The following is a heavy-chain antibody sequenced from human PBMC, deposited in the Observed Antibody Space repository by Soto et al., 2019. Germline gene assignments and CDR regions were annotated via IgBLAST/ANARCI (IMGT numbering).Heavy chain of an antibody. CDR3: AGRYCSGGSCNFPVPYYFYGMDV. CDR1: GFTVSGTY. V-gene: IGHV3-53*01. D-gene: IGHD2-15*01. J-gene: IGHJ6*02. CDR2: IYSGGAT. Sequence: GGSLRLSCAASGFTVSGTYMSWVRQAPGKGLEWVSIIYSGGATYYADSVKGRFTISRDNSKNALYLQMNSLRAEDTAMYYCAGRYCSGGSCNFPVPYYFYGMDVWGLGTTVTVSS.